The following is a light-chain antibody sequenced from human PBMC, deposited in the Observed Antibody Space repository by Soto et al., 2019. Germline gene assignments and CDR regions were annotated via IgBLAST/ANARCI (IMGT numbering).Light chain of an antibody. CDR2: DVS. Sequence: QSVLTQPASVSGSPGQSITISCTGTSSDVGGYNYVSWYQHHPGKAPKLMIYDVSHRPSGVSNRFSGSKSGNTASLTISGLQAEDEADYYCSSYGGVSAPVLFGGGTKVTVL. CDR3: SSYGGVSAPVL. J-gene: IGLJ3*02. CDR1: SSDVGGYNY. V-gene: IGLV2-14*03.